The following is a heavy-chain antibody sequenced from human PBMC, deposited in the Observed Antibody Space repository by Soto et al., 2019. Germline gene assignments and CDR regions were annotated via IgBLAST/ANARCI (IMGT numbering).Heavy chain of an antibody. D-gene: IGHD3-10*01. J-gene: IGHJ5*02. CDR1: GGTFSSYA. CDR3: ARVEFPYYYGSGSYSHNWFDP. CDR2: IIPIFGTA. V-gene: IGHV1-69*01. Sequence: QVQLVQSGAEVKKPGSSVKVSCKASGGTFSSYAISWVRQAPGQGLECMGGIIPIFGTANYAQKFQGRVTITADEATSTAYMKLSSMRSEDTAVYYCARVEFPYYYGSGSYSHNWFDPWGQGTLVTVSS.